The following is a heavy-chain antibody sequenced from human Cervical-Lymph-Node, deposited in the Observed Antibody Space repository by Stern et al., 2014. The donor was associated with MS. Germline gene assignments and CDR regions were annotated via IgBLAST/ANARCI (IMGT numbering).Heavy chain of an antibody. CDR2: INHSRST. CDR3: ARRRYSTSWSQFDY. D-gene: IGHD5-12*01. J-gene: IGHJ4*02. V-gene: IGHV4-34*01. CDR1: GGSFSGYY. Sequence: QVQLQQWGAGLLKPSETLSLTCAVYGGSFSGYYWTWIRQSPGKGLEWIGEINHSRSTNYNPSLKNRVTISVDSSKNQFSLNLSSVTAADTAVYYCARRRYSTSWSQFDYWGQGTPVTVSS.